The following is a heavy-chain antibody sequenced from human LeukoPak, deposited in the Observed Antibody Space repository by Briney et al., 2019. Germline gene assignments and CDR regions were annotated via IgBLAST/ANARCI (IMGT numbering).Heavy chain of an antibody. Sequence: PSETLSLTCTVSGGSLSSYYWSWIRQPPGKGLEWIGYIYYSGSTNYNPSLKSRVTISVDTSKNQFSLKLSSVTAADTAVYYCARVPRGYNYGSDYWGQGTLVTVSS. V-gene: IGHV4-59*01. D-gene: IGHD5-18*01. CDR3: ARVPRGYNYGSDY. J-gene: IGHJ4*02. CDR1: GGSLSSYY. CDR2: IYYSGST.